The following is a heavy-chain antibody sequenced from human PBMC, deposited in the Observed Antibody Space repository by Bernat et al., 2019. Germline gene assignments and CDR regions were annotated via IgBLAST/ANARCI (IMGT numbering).Heavy chain of an antibody. J-gene: IGHJ4*02. V-gene: IGHV3-66*01. Sequence: VQLVESGGGLVQPGGSLRLSCAASGFTVSSNYMSWVRQAPGKGLEWVSVIYSGGSTYYADSVKGRFTISRDNSKNTLYLQMNSLRAEDTAVYYCARDFPYYYDSSGYYPFDYWGQGTLVTVSS. CDR2: IYSGGST. CDR3: ARDFPYYYDSSGYYPFDY. CDR1: GFTVSSNY. D-gene: IGHD3-22*01.